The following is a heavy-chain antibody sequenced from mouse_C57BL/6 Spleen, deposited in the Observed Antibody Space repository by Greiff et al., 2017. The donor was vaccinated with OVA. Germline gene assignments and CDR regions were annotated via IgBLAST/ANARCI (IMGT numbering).Heavy chain of an antibody. CDR3: ARWGGLPY. CDR1: GYTFTSYW. D-gene: IGHD2-4*01. Sequence: QVQLQQSGAELVMPGASVKLSCKASGYTFTSYWMHWVKQRPGQGLEWIGEIDPSDSYTNYNQKFKGKSTLTVDKSSSTAYMQLSSLTSEDSAVYYCARWGGLPYWGQGTTLTVSS. J-gene: IGHJ2*01. CDR2: IDPSDSYT. V-gene: IGHV1-69*01.